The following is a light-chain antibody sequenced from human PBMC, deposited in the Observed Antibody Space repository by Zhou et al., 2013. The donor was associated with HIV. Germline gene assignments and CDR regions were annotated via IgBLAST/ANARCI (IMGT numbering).Light chain of an antibody. CDR3: QQYDNWPPT. CDR1: QSVSSY. J-gene: IGKJ4*01. Sequence: IVLTQSSATLSVSPGERATLSCRASQSVSSYVAWYQQKPGQAPRLLVYDATSRATGIPARFSGRGSGTEFTLTISSMQSEDFALYYCQQYDNWPPTFGGGTKVEIK. CDR2: DAT. V-gene: IGKV3-15*01.